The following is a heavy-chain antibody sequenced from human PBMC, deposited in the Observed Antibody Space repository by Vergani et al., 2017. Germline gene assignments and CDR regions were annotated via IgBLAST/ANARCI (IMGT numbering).Heavy chain of an antibody. V-gene: IGHV4-59*01. J-gene: IGHJ4*02. Sequence: QVRLQESGPGLVKPSETLSPTCSVSGGSMSGYYWSWIRQPPGKELEWIGYMYHSGSTNYNPSLETRVTISGDTSENQISLKLNSVTAADTAVYYCGRVADCYGLGSRLLDHWGQGILVTVSS. D-gene: IGHD3-10*01. CDR3: GRVADCYGLGSRLLDH. CDR1: GGSMSGYY. CDR2: MYHSGST.